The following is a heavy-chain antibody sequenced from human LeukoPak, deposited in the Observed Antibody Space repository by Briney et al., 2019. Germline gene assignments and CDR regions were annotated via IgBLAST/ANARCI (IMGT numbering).Heavy chain of an antibody. J-gene: IGHJ5*01. Sequence: PGGSLRLSCAASGFTFSSYAMSWVRQAPGKGLEWVSGISGIGGRTYYADSVKGRFSISRDNSKHTVYLQMNSLRAEDTAVYYCAKGPRDGSITIWFDSGGQGTLVSVSS. CDR2: ISGIGGRT. CDR3: AKGPRDGSITIWFDS. D-gene: IGHD2-15*01. V-gene: IGHV3-23*01. CDR1: GFTFSSYA.